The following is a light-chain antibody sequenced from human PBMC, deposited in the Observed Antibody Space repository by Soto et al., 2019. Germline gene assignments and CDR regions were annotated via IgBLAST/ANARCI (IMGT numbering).Light chain of an antibody. J-gene: IGLJ2*01. V-gene: IGLV3-21*04. CDR2: YDN. CDR1: NIGSKS. CDR3: QVWDSSSDHPGV. Sequence: SYELTQAPSVSVAPGKTARITCGGNNIGSKSVHWYQQRPGQAPVLVIYYDNDRPSGIPERFSGSNSGNTATLTISRVEAGDEADYFCQVWDSSSDHPGVFGGGTKLTVL.